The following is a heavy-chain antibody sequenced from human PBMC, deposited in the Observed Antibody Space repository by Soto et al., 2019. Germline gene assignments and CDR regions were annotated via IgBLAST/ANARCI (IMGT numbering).Heavy chain of an antibody. D-gene: IGHD6-19*01. J-gene: IGHJ4*02. Sequence: QVQLAQSGAYVKKPGSSVKVSCKASGGTFSSYAISWLRQAPGQGLEWMGGIIPIFGTANYAQKWQSRVTISADESTSTAYMELSSLRSEDTAVYYCARAAPPSSSGWTLYDYWGQGPLVTVSS. CDR1: GGTFSSYA. V-gene: IGHV1-69*01. CDR2: IIPIFGTA. CDR3: ARAAPPSSSGWTLYDY.